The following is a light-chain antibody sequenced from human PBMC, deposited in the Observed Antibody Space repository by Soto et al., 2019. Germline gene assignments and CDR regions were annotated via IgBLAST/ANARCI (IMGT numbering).Light chain of an antibody. J-gene: IGKJ5*01. CDR2: KVS. CDR1: QSLVYSDGHTY. V-gene: IGKV2-30*01. Sequence: DVVMTQSPLSLPVTLGQPASISCRSSQSLVYSDGHTYLNWFQQRPGQSPRRLIYKVSKRDSGVPDRFSGSGSGTDFTLKISRVEAEDVGVYYGMQGTHWPPITVGQVTRLEIK. CDR3: MQGTHWPPIT.